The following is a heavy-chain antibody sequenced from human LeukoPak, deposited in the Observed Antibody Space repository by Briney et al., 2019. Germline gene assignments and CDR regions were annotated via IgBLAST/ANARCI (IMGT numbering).Heavy chain of an antibody. Sequence: PSETLSLTCTVSGGSISSYYWSWIRQPPGKGLEWIGYIYYSGSTNYNPSLKSRVTISVDTSKNQFSLKLSSVPAADMAVYYCAREVAMVRGVWFDYWGQGTLVTVSS. D-gene: IGHD3-10*01. CDR3: AREVAMVRGVWFDY. CDR2: IYYSGST. J-gene: IGHJ4*02. V-gene: IGHV4-59*01. CDR1: GGSISSYY.